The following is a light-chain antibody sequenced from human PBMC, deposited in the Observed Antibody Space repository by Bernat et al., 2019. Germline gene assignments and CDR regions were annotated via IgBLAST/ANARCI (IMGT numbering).Light chain of an antibody. CDR1: QSISSY. V-gene: IGKV1-39*01. CDR3: QQSYSTPLT. J-gene: IGKJ4*01. CDR2: AAS. Sequence: DIQMTQSPSSLSASVGDRVTITCRASQSISSYLNWYQQKPGKAPKLLIYAASSLQSGVPSRFSGSGPGTDVTLTISSLQPEDFATYYWQQSYSTPLTLGGGTKVEIK.